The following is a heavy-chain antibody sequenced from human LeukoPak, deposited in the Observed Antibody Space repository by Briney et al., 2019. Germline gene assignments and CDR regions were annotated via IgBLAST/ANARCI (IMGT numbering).Heavy chain of an antibody. CDR3: ARYWDRRTGGGPDAFDI. CDR2: IYYSGST. Sequence: PSETLSLTCTVSGGSISSYYWSWIRQPPGKGLEWIGYIYYSGSTNYNPSLKSRVTISVDTSKNQFSLKLSSVTAADTAAYYCARYWDRRTGGGPDAFDIWGRGTMVTVSS. J-gene: IGHJ3*02. CDR1: GGSISSYY. D-gene: IGHD7-27*01. V-gene: IGHV4-59*01.